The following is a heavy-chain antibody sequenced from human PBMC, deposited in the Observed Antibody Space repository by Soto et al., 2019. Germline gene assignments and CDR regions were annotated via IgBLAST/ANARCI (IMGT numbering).Heavy chain of an antibody. D-gene: IGHD3-10*01. CDR2: IYSGGYT. Sequence: EVQLVESGGGLIQPGGSLRLSCAVSGFTVSNNYMSWVRQAPGKGLEGVSVIYSGGYTAYGDSVKGRFTISRDNSKHPQYLQRKPLGPADPAFFYGATQPGGGGYWGQGTLVTVSS. V-gene: IGHV3-53*01. CDR1: GFTVSNNY. J-gene: IGHJ4*02. CDR3: ATQPGGGGY.